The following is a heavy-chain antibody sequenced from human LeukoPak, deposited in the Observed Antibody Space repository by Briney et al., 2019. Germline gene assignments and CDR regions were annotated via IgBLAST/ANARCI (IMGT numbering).Heavy chain of an antibody. CDR3: ARATIHYDFWSGLDY. V-gene: IGHV3-30*03. D-gene: IGHD3-3*01. J-gene: IGHJ4*02. CDR1: GFTFSNYG. CDR2: ISYDGSNK. Sequence: GSLRLSCAASGFTFSNYGMHWVRQAPGKGLEWVAVISYDGSNKYYADSVKGRFTISRDNSKNTLYLQMNSLRAEDTAVYYCARATIHYDFWSGLDYWGQGTLVTVSS.